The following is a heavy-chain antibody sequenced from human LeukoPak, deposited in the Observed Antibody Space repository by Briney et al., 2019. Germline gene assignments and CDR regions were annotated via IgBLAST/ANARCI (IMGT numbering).Heavy chain of an antibody. CDR2: INPSGGST. D-gene: IGHD6-13*01. CDR3: ARDRRGGQQLVREYFDY. V-gene: IGHV1-46*01. Sequence: ASVKASCKASGYTFTSYYMHWVRQAPGQGLEWMGIINPSGGSTSYAQKFQGRVTMTRDTSTSTVYMELSSLRSEDTAVYYCARDRRGGQQLVREYFDYWGQGTLVTVSS. CDR1: GYTFTSYY. J-gene: IGHJ4*02.